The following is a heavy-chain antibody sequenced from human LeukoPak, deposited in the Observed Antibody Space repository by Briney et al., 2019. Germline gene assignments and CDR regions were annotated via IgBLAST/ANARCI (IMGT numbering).Heavy chain of an antibody. CDR3: ATPGGYYDFWSGYPAWYFDY. J-gene: IGHJ4*02. CDR1: GYTFTGYY. V-gene: IGHV1-69*13. CDR2: IIPIFGTA. Sequence: SVKVSCKASGYTFTGYYMHWVRQAPGQGLEWMGGIIPIFGTANYAQKFQGRVTITADESTSTAYMELSSLRSEDTAVYYCATPGGYYDFWSGYPAWYFDYWGQGTLVTVSS. D-gene: IGHD3-3*01.